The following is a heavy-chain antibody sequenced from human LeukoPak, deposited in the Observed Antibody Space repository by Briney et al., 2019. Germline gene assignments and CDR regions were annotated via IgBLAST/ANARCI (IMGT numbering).Heavy chain of an antibody. CDR1: GGTFSSYA. Sequence: SVKVSCKASGGTFSSYAISWVRQAPGQGLEWMGGIIPIFGTANYAQKFQGRVTITTDESTSAAYMELSSLRSEDTAVYYCARSGRYYDSSGYSPFDYWGQGTLVTVSS. D-gene: IGHD3-22*01. J-gene: IGHJ4*02. CDR2: IIPIFGTA. V-gene: IGHV1-69*05. CDR3: ARSGRYYDSSGYSPFDY.